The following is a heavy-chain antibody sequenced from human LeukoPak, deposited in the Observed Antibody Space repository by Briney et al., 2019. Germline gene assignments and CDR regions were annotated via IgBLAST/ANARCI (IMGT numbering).Heavy chain of an antibody. CDR2: TSAYNGNT. J-gene: IGHJ4*02. D-gene: IGHD3-9*01. Sequence: GASVKVSCKASGYTFTSYGISWVRQAPGQGLEWMGWTSAYNGNTNYAQKLQGRVTMTTDTSTSTAYMELRSLRSDDTAVYYCARGHFDWLFTAFDYWGRGTLVTVSS. V-gene: IGHV1-18*01. CDR1: GYTFTSYG. CDR3: ARGHFDWLFTAFDY.